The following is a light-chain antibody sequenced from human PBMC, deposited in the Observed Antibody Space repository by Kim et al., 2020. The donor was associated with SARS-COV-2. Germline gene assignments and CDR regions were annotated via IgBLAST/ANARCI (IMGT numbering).Light chain of an antibody. CDR1: QSVSSY. CDR2: GAF. CDR3: QQYDTSPRT. J-gene: IGKJ1*01. V-gene: IGKV3-20*01. Sequence: LSPEERATLSCRASQSVSSYLAWYQQKRGQAPRLLIYGAFSRAAGIPDRFSGSGSGTDFTLTISRLEPEDFAVYFCQQYDTSPRTFGQGTKVDIK.